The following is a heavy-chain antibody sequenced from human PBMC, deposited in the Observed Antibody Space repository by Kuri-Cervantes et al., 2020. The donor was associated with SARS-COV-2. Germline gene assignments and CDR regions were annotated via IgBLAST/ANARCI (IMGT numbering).Heavy chain of an antibody. CDR1: GLTFSSYW. J-gene: IGHJ6*03. CDR2: IKSKTDGGTT. Sequence: GGSLRLSCAASGLTFSSYWMSWVRQAPGKGLEWVGRIKSKTDGGTTDYAAPVKGRFTISRDDSKNTLYLQMNSLKTEDTAVYYCTTTGVLRYFDWLLENYYYYYMDVWGKGTTGTGSS. CDR3: TTTGVLRYFDWLLENYYYYYMDV. D-gene: IGHD3-9*01. V-gene: IGHV3-15*01.